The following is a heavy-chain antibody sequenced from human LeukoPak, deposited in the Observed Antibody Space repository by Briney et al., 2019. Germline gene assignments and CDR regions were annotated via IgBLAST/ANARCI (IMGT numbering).Heavy chain of an antibody. CDR3: ARELTGGFYAFDI. V-gene: IGHV4-34*01. D-gene: IGHD1-20*01. CDR1: GGSFSGYY. J-gene: IGHJ3*02. CDR2: INHSGST. Sequence: SETLSLTCAVYGGSFSGYYWSWIRQPPGKGLEWIGEINHSGSTNYNPSLKSRVTISVDTPKNQFSLKLSSVTAADTAVYYCARELTGGFYAFDIWGLGTMITVSS.